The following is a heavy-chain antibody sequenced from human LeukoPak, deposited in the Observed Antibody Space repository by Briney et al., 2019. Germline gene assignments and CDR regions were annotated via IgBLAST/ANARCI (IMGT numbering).Heavy chain of an antibody. CDR1: GFTFNNYA. V-gene: IGHV3-23*01. CDR2: IDASGGGT. D-gene: IGHD2-2*02. CDR3: AKRDCDSTGCYTDDY. Sequence: GGSLRLSCEASGFTFNNYAMSWVRQAPGKGLEWVSGIDASGGGTYYADSVKGRFTISRDNSKDTLYLQMNSLRVEDTALYHCAKRDCDSTGCYTDDYWGQGTLVTVSS. J-gene: IGHJ4*02.